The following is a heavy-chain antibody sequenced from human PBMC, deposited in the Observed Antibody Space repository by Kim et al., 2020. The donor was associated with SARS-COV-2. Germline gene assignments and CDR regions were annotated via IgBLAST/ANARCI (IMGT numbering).Heavy chain of an antibody. D-gene: IGHD2-2*01. CDR3: AKEWSIVVVPAAPDY. Sequence: ESVKGRFTISRDNSKNTLYLQMNSLRAEDTAVYYCAKEWSIVVVPAAPDYWGQGTLVTVSS. V-gene: IGHV3-30*02. J-gene: IGHJ4*02.